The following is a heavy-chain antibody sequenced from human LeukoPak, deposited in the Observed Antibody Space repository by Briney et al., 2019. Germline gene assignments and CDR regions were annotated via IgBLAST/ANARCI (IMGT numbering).Heavy chain of an antibody. CDR1: GGTFSNFA. J-gene: IGHJ4*02. CDR2: LIPVFGAA. Sequence: ASVKVSCKAAGGTFSNFAISWVRQAPGQGLEWIGGLIPVFGAAIYAQRFQGRVTLTTDESTSTAYMELSSLRSEDTAVYYCARGPLGYCSGGSCYPYFDYWGQGTLVTVSS. V-gene: IGHV1-69*05. D-gene: IGHD2-15*01. CDR3: ARGPLGYCSGGSCYPYFDY.